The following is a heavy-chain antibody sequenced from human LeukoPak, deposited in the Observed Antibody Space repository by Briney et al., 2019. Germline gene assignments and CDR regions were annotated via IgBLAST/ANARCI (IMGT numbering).Heavy chain of an antibody. CDR3: ARSYYYDDSGNFTSSLLYGMDV. Sequence: GGSLRLSCAASGFTFSSYGMHWVRQAPGKGLEWVAVIWYDGTNKYYVDSVKGRFTISRDNSKNTLSLQLNGLRAEDTAVYYCARSYYYDDSGNFTSSLLYGMDVWGQGTTVTVSS. D-gene: IGHD3-22*01. V-gene: IGHV3-33*01. CDR2: IWYDGTNK. CDR1: GFTFSSYG. J-gene: IGHJ6*02.